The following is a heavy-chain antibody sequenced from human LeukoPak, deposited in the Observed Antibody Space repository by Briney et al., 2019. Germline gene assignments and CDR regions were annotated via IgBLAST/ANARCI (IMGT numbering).Heavy chain of an antibody. CDR1: GDSISSNDYH. D-gene: IGHD5-24*01. CDR2: IFHSGST. Sequence: SETLSLTCTVSGDSISSNDYHWTWIRQPPGKGLEWIGYIFHSGSTYYNPSLKSRVTISVDTSRNQSSLRLNSATVALTAVYLCGREMAKFSRGPFDNWGHGTPVTVSS. V-gene: IGHV4-30-4*02. J-gene: IGHJ4*01. CDR3: GREMAKFSRGPFDN.